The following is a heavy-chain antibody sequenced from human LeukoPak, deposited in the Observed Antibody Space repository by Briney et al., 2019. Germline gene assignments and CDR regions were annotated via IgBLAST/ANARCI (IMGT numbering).Heavy chain of an antibody. CDR3: ARGGIAVAGPRHAFDI. CDR1: GFTFSSYG. J-gene: IGHJ3*02. CDR2: IWYDGSNK. V-gene: IGHV3-33*01. D-gene: IGHD6-19*01. Sequence: GGSLRLSCAASGFTFSSYGMHWVRQAPGKGLEWVALIWYDGSNKYYADSVKGRLTISRDNSKNTLYLQMNTLRAEDTAVYYCARGGIAVAGPRHAFDIWGQGTMVTVSS.